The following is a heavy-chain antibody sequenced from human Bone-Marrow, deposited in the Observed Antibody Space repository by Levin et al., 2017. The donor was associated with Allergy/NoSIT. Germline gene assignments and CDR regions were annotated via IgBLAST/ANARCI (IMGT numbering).Heavy chain of an antibody. CDR2: IYYSGST. Sequence: SETLSLTCTVSGGSISSYYWSWIRQPPGKGLEWIGYIYYSGSTNYNPSLKSRVTISVDTSKNQFSLKLSSVTAADTAVYYCARASSYDYIWGSYLDAFDIWGQGTMVTVSS. D-gene: IGHD3-16*01. CDR3: ARASSYDYIWGSYLDAFDI. V-gene: IGHV4-59*01. CDR1: GGSISSYY. J-gene: IGHJ3*02.